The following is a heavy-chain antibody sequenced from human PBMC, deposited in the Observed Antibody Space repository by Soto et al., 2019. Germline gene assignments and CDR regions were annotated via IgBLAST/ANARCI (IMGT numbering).Heavy chain of an antibody. D-gene: IGHD3-22*01. J-gene: IGHJ4*02. V-gene: IGHV1-69*13. CDR3: ARIYYYDSSGYWNFDY. CDR2: IIPIFGTA. CDR1: GGTFSSYA. Sequence: SVKVSCKASGGTFSSYAISWVRQAPGQGLEWMGGIIPIFGTANYAQKFQGRVTVTADESTSTAYMELSSLRSEDTAVYYCARIYYYDSSGYWNFDYWGQGTLVTVSS.